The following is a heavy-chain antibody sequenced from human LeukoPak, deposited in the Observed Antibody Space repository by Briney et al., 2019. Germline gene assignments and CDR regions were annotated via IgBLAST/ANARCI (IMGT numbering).Heavy chain of an antibody. V-gene: IGHV1-8*01. J-gene: IGHJ6*03. CDR3: ARTNYDFWSGYYYYYYMDV. D-gene: IGHD3-3*01. CDR1: GYTFTSYD. Sequence: ASVKVSCKASGYTFTSYDINWVRQATGQGLEWKGWMNPNSGNTGYAQKFQGRVTMTRNTSISTAYMELSSLRSEDTAVYYCARTNYDFWSGYYYYYYMDVWGKGTTVTVSS. CDR2: MNPNSGNT.